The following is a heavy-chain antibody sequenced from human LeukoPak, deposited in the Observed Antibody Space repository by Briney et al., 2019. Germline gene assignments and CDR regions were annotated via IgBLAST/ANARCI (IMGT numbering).Heavy chain of an antibody. V-gene: IGHV1-2*02. CDR2: INPNSGGT. D-gene: IGHD3-10*01. CDR3: AREGITMVRGAFYYYYYMDV. Sequence: ASVKVSCKASGYTFTGYYMHWVRQAPGQGLEWMGWINPNSGGTNYAQKFQGRVTMTRDTSIGTAYMELSRLRSDDTAVYYCAREGITMVRGAFYYYYYMDVWGKGTTVTVSS. J-gene: IGHJ6*03. CDR1: GYTFTGYY.